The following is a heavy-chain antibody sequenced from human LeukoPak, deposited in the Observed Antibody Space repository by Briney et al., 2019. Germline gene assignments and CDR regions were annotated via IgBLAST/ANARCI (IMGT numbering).Heavy chain of an antibody. CDR1: GYTFISYG. V-gene: IGHV1-18*01. Sequence: ASVKVSCKASGYTFISYGISWVRQAPGQGLEWMGCITAYNDNTNYAQKLQGRVTMTTDTSTSTAYMELRSLRSDDTAVYYCARALLWFGEPSHIDYWGQGTLVTASS. CDR2: ITAYNDNT. CDR3: ARALLWFGEPSHIDY. D-gene: IGHD3-10*01. J-gene: IGHJ4*02.